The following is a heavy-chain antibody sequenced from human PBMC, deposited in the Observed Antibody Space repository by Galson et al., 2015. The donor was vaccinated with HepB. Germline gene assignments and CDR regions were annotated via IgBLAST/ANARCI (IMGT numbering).Heavy chain of an antibody. Sequence: SLRLSCAASGFTFSSYWMHWVRQAPGKGLVWVSHIDIDGSTTTYADSVKGRFTISRDNAKNTLYLQMNGLRAEDTAVYYCVVDCSRRGLLDYWGQGTL. CDR3: VVDCSRRGLLDY. CDR2: IDIDGSTT. V-gene: IGHV3-74*01. J-gene: IGHJ4*02. D-gene: IGHD2-21*02. CDR1: GFTFSSYW.